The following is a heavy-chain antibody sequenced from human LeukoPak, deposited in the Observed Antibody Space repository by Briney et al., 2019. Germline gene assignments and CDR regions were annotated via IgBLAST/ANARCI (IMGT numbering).Heavy chain of an antibody. CDR2: ISAYNGNT. CDR1: GYTFTSYG. CDR3: ARDLKGGSSWYVGFDY. J-gene: IGHJ4*02. Sequence: ASVKVSCKASGYTFTSYGISWVRQAPGQGLEWMGWISAYNGNTNYAQKLQGRVTMTTDTSTSTAYMELRSLRSDDTAVYYCARDLKGGSSWYVGFDYWGQGTLVTVSS. V-gene: IGHV1-18*01. D-gene: IGHD6-13*01.